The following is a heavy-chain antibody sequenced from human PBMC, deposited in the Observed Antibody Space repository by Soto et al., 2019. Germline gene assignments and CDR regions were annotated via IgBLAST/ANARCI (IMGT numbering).Heavy chain of an antibody. J-gene: IGHJ4*02. D-gene: IGHD3-22*01. CDR1: GFTFSSYA. Sequence: GGSLRLSCSASGFTFSSYAMHWVRQAPGKGLEYVSAISSNGGSTYYADSVKGRFTISRDNSKNTLYLQMSSLRAEDTAVYYCVKTYYYDSSGYYFGPLDYWGQGTLVTVSS. V-gene: IGHV3-64D*08. CDR2: ISSNGGST. CDR3: VKTYYYDSSGYYFGPLDY.